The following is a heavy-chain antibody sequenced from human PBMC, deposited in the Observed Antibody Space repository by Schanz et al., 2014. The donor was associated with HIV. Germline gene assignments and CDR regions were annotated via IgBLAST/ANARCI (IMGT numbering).Heavy chain of an antibody. V-gene: IGHV3-53*01. CDR2: VYIGDST. Sequence: VQLVESGGGLIQPGGSLRLSCAVSGFTISSNYMSWVRQAPGKGLEWVSVVYIGDSTFYANSVKGRFTISRDDSKNTLYLQMNSLRAEDTAVYYCALSRPSGYGGSWYFDLWGRGTLVAVSS. CDR3: ALSRPSGYGGSWYFDL. CDR1: GFTISSNY. J-gene: IGHJ2*01. D-gene: IGHD2-15*01.